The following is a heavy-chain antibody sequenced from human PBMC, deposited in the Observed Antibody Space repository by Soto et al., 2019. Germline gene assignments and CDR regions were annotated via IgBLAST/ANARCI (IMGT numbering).Heavy chain of an antibody. CDR2: SSAYNGHI. CDR3: SRVDSSGRYYVDY. D-gene: IGHD6-19*01. CDR1: GYTFTNYG. V-gene: IGHV1-18*04. J-gene: IGHJ4*02. Sequence: QVQLVQSGAEVQKPGASVKVSCKASGYTFTNYGISWVRQDPGQGLEWMGWSSAYNGHINYAQNLQGRVTMTTDTSKTTAYMDLRGRTSDATAVYYCSRVDSSGRYYVDYWGQGTLVTVSS.